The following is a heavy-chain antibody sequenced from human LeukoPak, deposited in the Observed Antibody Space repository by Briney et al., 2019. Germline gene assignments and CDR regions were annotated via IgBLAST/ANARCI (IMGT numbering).Heavy chain of an antibody. CDR3: ARHPGGWQLVAWGGYFDY. CDR2: NYNSGTT. Sequence: SETLSLTCTVSGGSISSYYWSWIRQPPGKGLEWIGYNYNSGTTNYNPSLKSRVTISVDTSKNQFSLKLRSVTAADTAVYYCARHPGGWQLVAWGGYFDYWGRGTLVTVSS. D-gene: IGHD6-6*01. CDR1: GGSISSYY. V-gene: IGHV4-59*08. J-gene: IGHJ4*02.